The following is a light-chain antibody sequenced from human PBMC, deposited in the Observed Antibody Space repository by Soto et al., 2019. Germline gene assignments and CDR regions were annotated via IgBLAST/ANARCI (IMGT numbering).Light chain of an antibody. Sequence: QSVLTQPPSASGTPGQRVTISCSGSNSNTGSKYVYWYQQLPGTAPKLLLYRNNQRPSGVPDRFSGSKSGTSASLAISGLRSEDEADYYCAAWDNSLVGGPAFGGGTKVTVL. V-gene: IGLV1-47*01. CDR2: RNN. CDR1: NSNTGSKY. CDR3: AAWDNSLVGGPA. J-gene: IGLJ2*01.